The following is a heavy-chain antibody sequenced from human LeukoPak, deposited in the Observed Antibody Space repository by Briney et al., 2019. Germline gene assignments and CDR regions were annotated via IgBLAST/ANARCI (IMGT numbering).Heavy chain of an antibody. D-gene: IGHD4-17*01. CDR1: GGSMSSYY. V-gene: IGHV4-59*08. J-gene: IGHJ4*02. Sequence: SETLSLTCTVSGGSMSSYYWSWIRQPPGKGLEWIGYIYYTGSTNYNPSLKSRITISVYTSKNQFSLNLSSVTAADTAVYYCARRFTNYAGYAYFDFWGQGTLVTVSS. CDR3: ARRFTNYAGYAYFDF. CDR2: IYYTGST.